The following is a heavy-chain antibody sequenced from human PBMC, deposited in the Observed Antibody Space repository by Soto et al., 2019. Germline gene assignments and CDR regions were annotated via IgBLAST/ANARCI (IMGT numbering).Heavy chain of an antibody. V-gene: IGHV3-33*01. Sequence: QVQLVESGGGVVQPGMSLRLTCEASGINFRSYAMHWVRQAPGKGLEWVAVIWYDERKIYYGDSVRGRFTISRDISNNTLDLQMTSLRAEDTATYYCARPQYCSSHSCNYGMDVWGQGTSVTVSS. J-gene: IGHJ6*02. D-gene: IGHD2-2*01. CDR1: GINFRSYA. CDR3: ARPQYCSSHSCNYGMDV. CDR2: IWYDERKI.